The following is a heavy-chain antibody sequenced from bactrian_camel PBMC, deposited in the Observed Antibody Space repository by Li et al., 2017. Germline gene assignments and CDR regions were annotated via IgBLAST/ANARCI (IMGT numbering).Heavy chain of an antibody. CDR2: VYATGLA. D-gene: IGHD3*01. Sequence: HVQLVESGGGSVQPGGSLTLSCAATGFDFGSVSMQWLRQAPGKELEWVSTVYATGLADVSNHVKGRFTISKDSASNTLLLQMNSLKPEDTAMYYCAAEPLATECGKWLRRDPYGAFWGRGTQVTVS. J-gene: IGHJ4*01. V-gene: IGHV3S9*01. CDR1: GFDFGSVS. CDR3: AAEPLATECGKWLRRDPYGAF.